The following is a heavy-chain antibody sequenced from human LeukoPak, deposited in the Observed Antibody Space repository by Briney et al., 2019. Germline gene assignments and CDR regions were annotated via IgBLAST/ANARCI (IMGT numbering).Heavy chain of an antibody. D-gene: IGHD3-22*01. CDR2: ISSSGSTI. CDR3: ARDSRLYYYDSSGYGNGMDV. V-gene: IGHV3-11*01. Sequence: GGSLRLSCAASGFTFSDYYMSWIRQAPGKGLEGVSYISSSGSTIYYADSVKGRFTISRANAKNSLYLQMHSLRAEDTAVYYCARDSRLYYYDSSGYGNGMDVCGQGPTVPVSS. J-gene: IGHJ6*02. CDR1: GFTFSDYY.